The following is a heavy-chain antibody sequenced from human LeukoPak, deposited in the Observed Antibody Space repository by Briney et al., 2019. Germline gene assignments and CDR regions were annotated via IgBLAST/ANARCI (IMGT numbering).Heavy chain of an antibody. J-gene: IGHJ3*02. CDR3: AGRRGTRNRGAFDI. V-gene: IGHV1-69*05. CDR1: GGTFSSYA. CDR2: IIPIFGTA. D-gene: IGHD1-14*01. Sequence: GSSVKVSCKASGGTFSSYAISWVRQAPGQGLEWVGGIIPIFGTANYAQKFQGRVTITTDESTSTAYMELSSLRSGDTAVYYCAGRRGTRNRGAFDIWGQGTMVTVSS.